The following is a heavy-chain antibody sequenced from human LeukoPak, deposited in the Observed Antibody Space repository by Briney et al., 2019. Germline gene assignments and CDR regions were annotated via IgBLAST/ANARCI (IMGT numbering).Heavy chain of an antibody. CDR3: ARGCSSGTCPLDY. D-gene: IGHD2-15*01. CDR2: IYYSGST. Sequence: SETLSLTCTVSGDSIRTYYWSWIRLPPGKGPEWIGYIYYSGSTNYNPSLKSRVTISVDTSKNQFSLKLNSLTAADTAVYYCARGCSSGTCPLDYWGQGTLVTVSS. V-gene: IGHV4-59*01. J-gene: IGHJ4*02. CDR1: GDSIRTYY.